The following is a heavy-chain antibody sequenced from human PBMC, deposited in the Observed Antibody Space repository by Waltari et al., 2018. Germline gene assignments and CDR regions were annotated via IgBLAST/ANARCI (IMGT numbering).Heavy chain of an antibody. J-gene: IGHJ4*02. CDR3: ARDGSGSYQVGGFDY. CDR2: IYYSGST. CDR1: GFTFSSYA. Sequence: VQLLESGGGLVQPGGSLRLSCAASGFTFSSYAMSWVRQAPGKGLEWIGSIYYSGSTYYNPSLKSRVTISVDTSKNQFSLKLSSVTAADTAVYYCARDGSGSYQVGGFDYWGQGTLVTVSS. D-gene: IGHD3-10*01. V-gene: IGHV4-38-2*02.